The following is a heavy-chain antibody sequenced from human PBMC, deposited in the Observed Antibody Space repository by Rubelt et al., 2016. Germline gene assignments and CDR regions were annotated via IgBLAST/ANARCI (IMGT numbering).Heavy chain of an antibody. CDR2: ISYSGTT. J-gene: IGHJ3*02. CDR3: ARAVLWFGETSDAFDI. V-gene: IGHV4-59*12. CDR1: GGSISSYY. Sequence: QVQLQESGPGLVKPSETLSLTCTVSGGSISSYYWSWIRQPPGKGLDWIGYISYSGTTNYNPALLSRFTISLDPSKNRFSLKLGSVTAADTAVYYCARAVLWFGETSDAFDIWGQGTMVTVSS. D-gene: IGHD3-10*01.